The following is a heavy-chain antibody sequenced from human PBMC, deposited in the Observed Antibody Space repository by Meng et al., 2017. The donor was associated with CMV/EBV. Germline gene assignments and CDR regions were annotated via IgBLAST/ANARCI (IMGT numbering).Heavy chain of an antibody. CDR2: ISHSGSA. CDR1: GYSISSGYY. D-gene: IGHD6-13*01. Sequence: SETLSLTCTVSGYSISSGYYWGWIRQPPGKGLEWIGSISHSGSAYYDPSLKSRVTISVDRSKNQISLKLNSVTAADTAVYYCARRLPRIAPAGRTYGVDVWGQGTTVTVSS. CDR3: ARRLPRIAPAGRTYGVDV. V-gene: IGHV4-38-2*02. J-gene: IGHJ6*02.